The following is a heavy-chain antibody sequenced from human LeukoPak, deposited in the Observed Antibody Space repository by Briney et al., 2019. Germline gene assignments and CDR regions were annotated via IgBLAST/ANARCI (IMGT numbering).Heavy chain of an antibody. CDR3: ARDRHECSSTSCFDDAFDI. V-gene: IGHV4-38-2*02. J-gene: IGHJ3*02. CDR2: IYHSGST. CDR1: GYSISSGYY. Sequence: SETLSLTCTVSGYSISSGYYWGWIRQPPGKGLEWIGSIYHSGSTYYNPSLKSRVTISVDTSKNQFSLKLSSVTAADTAVYYCARDRHECSSTSCFDDAFDIWGQGTMVTVSS. D-gene: IGHD2-2*01.